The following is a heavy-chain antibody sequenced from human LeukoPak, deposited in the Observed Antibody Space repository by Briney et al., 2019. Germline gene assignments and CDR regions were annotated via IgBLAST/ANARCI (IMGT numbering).Heavy chain of an antibody. D-gene: IGHD3/OR15-3a*01. Sequence: SETLSPTCTVSGGSISSYYWSWIRQPPGKRLEWIGYIYYSGSTNYNPSLKSRVTISVDTSKNQFSLKLSSVTAADTAVYYCARQGLNYYYGMDVWGQGTTVTVSS. V-gene: IGHV4-59*08. CDR1: GGSISSYY. CDR3: ARQGLNYYYGMDV. J-gene: IGHJ6*02. CDR2: IYYSGST.